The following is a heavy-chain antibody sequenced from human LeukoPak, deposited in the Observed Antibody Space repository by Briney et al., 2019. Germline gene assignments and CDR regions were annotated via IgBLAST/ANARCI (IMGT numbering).Heavy chain of an antibody. D-gene: IGHD3-22*01. CDR2: VYYSGST. CDR3: ACKTNSSGYYVFDY. Sequence: SETLSLTCSVSGGSISSNSYYWGWIRQPPGKGLEWIGSVYYSGSTNYNPSLKSRVTMSVDTSKNQFSLKLSSVTAADTAVYYCACKTNSSGYYVFDYWGQGTLVTVSS. CDR1: GGSISSNSYY. V-gene: IGHV4-39*07. J-gene: IGHJ4*02.